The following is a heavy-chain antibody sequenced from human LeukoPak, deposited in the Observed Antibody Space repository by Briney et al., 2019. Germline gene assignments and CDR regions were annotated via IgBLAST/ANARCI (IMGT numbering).Heavy chain of an antibody. V-gene: IGHV3-30*14. J-gene: IGHJ5*02. CDR1: GFTFSSYA. CDR2: ISYDGSNK. Sequence: SGGSLRLSCAASGFTFSSYAMHWVRQAPGKGLEWVAVISYDGSNKYYADSVKGRFTISRDNSKNTLYLQMNSLRAEDTAVYYCAAPYCSGGSGLSFNWFDPWGQGTLVTVSS. CDR3: AAPYCSGGSGLSFNWFDP. D-gene: IGHD2-15*01.